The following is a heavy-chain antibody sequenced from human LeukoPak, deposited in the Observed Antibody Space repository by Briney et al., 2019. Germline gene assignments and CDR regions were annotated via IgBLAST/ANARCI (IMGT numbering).Heavy chain of an antibody. Sequence: GGSLRLSCAASAFSLNAYNMNWVRQAPGKGLEWVAFIRYDGSNKYYADSVKGRFTISRDNSKNTLYLQMNSLRAEDTAVYYCAKAREIWSGYLDFDYWGQGTLVTVSS. CDR2: IRYDGSNK. J-gene: IGHJ4*02. V-gene: IGHV3-30*02. D-gene: IGHD3-3*01. CDR1: AFSLNAYN. CDR3: AKAREIWSGYLDFDY.